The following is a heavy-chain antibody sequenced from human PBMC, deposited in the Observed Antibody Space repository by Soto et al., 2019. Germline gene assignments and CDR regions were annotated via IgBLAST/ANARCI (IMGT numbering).Heavy chain of an antibody. V-gene: IGHV4-4*02. Sequence: QVQLQESGPGLVKPSGTLSLTCAVSGGSISSSNWWSWVRQPPGKGLEWIGEIYHSGSTNYNPSLKSRVTISVAKSKNQFSLKLSSVTAADTAVYYCARQYYYGSGRPAGWFDPWGQGTLVTVSS. CDR3: ARQYYYGSGRPAGWFDP. J-gene: IGHJ5*02. CDR1: GGSISSSNW. CDR2: IYHSGST. D-gene: IGHD3-10*01.